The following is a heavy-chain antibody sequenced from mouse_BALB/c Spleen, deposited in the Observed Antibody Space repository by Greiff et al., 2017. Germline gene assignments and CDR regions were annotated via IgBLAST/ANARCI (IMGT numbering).Heavy chain of an antibody. V-gene: IGHV5-4*02. Sequence: EVQLQQSGGGLVKPGGSLKLSCAASGFTFSDYYMYWVRQTPEKRLEWVATISDGGSYTYYPDSVKGRFTISRDNARNILYLQMSSLRSEDTAMYYCARDYRYRLAYWGQGTLVTVSA. CDR1: GFTFSDYY. CDR2: ISDGGSYT. D-gene: IGHD2-14*01. CDR3: ARDYRYRLAY. J-gene: IGHJ3*01.